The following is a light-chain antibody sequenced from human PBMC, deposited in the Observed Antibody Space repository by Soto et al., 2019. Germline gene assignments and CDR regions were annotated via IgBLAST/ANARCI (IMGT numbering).Light chain of an antibody. V-gene: IGLV1-40*01. CDR3: QSYDSSLSAYV. CDR1: SSNIGAGFD. J-gene: IGLJ1*01. CDR2: NNN. Sequence: QSVLTQPPSVSGAPGQRVTISCTGGSSNIGAGFDVHWYQQLPRTAPKLLIYNNNNRPSGVPDRFSVSRSATSASLAITGFQAADEADYYCQSYDSSLSAYVFGTGTKLTVL.